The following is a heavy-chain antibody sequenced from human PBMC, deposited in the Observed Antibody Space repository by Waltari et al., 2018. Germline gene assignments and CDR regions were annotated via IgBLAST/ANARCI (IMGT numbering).Heavy chain of an antibody. J-gene: IGHJ3*01. CDR3: AKVLNNWPDVFDV. Sequence: EVQVLESGGGLIQPGGSLRLSCTASGFTFSSDAMTWVRQAPVEGLEWVSAISGSGDSTYYADSVRGRFTISGDSSRNTVWLQMSSLRVEDTAVYFCAKVLNNWPDVFDVWGQGTMVTVSS. CDR2: ISGSGDST. CDR1: GFTFSSDA. V-gene: IGHV3-23*01.